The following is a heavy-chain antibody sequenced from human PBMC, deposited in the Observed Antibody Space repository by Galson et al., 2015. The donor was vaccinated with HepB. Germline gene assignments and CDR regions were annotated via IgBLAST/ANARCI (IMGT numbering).Heavy chain of an antibody. J-gene: IGHJ4*02. Sequence: QSGAEVKKPGESLKISCRGSGYNFNNYWIAWVRQMPGKGLEWMGIIYPADSDTNYSPSFEGQITISADKSSSTAYLQWSSLKAADTATYYCARRGANFNGENCYDEGGSYFWGQGTLVIVSS. CDR3: ARRGANFNGENCYDEGGSYF. V-gene: IGHV5-51*01. D-gene: IGHD2/OR15-2a*01. CDR1: GYNFNNYW. CDR2: IYPADSDT.